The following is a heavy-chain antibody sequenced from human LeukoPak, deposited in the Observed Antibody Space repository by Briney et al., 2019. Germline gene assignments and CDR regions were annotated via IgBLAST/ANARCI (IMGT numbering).Heavy chain of an antibody. J-gene: IGHJ4*02. CDR2: INPSAGST. V-gene: IGHV1-46*04. Sequence: ASVKVSCKASGYTFISHYMHWVRQAPGQGLEWMGIINPSAGSTGYAQKLQGGVTMTRDTSTSPVYMGLSSLRFEATAVYYCGRGGSGWYVDYWGRGTLVTVSS. D-gene: IGHD6-19*01. CDR3: GRGGSGWYVDY. CDR1: GYTFISHY.